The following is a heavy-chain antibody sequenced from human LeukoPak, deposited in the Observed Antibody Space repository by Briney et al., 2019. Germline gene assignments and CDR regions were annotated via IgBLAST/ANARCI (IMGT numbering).Heavy chain of an antibody. V-gene: IGHV4-59*12. CDR2: IYDSWST. J-gene: IGHJ5*02. Sequence: SETLALICTFSGGSISSYYWNWIRQPPGKGLEWVGDIYDSWSTNYSPSLKSRVPISVDPSKNQFSLKLSSVTAADTAVYYCASAPSLYGSGSLYNEKGFDPWGQGTLVTVSS. D-gene: IGHD3-10*01. CDR3: ASAPSLYGSGSLYNEKGFDP. CDR1: GGSISSYY.